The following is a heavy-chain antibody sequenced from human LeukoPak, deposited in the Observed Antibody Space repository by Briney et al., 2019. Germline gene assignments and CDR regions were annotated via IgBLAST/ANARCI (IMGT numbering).Heavy chain of an antibody. Sequence: KPSETLSLTCTVSGGSISSYYWSWIRQPPGKGLEWIGYIYYSGSTNYNPSLKGRVTISVDTSKNQFSLKLSSVTAADTAVYYCARNAGGYSSSRYPLALDYWGQGTLVTVSS. CDR2: IYYSGST. J-gene: IGHJ4*02. CDR1: GGSISSYY. V-gene: IGHV4-59*01. CDR3: ARNAGGYSSSRYPLALDY. D-gene: IGHD6-13*01.